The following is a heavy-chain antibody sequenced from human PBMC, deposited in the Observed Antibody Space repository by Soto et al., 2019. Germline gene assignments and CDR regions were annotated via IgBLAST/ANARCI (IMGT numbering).Heavy chain of an antibody. V-gene: IGHV3-23*01. D-gene: IGHD2-2*01. CDR3: AKMRGCDWGSTIFQH. CDR1: GFTFSSSD. J-gene: IGHJ1*01. CDR2: ISGNGDTT. Sequence: EVQLLESGGGLVQPGGSLRLSCAASGFTFSSSDMSWVRQAPGKGLDWVSAISGNGDTTYYADSVKGRFTISRDITKNTLYLQMNSLRAEDTAVYYCAKMRGCDWGSTIFQHWGQGTLVTVSS.